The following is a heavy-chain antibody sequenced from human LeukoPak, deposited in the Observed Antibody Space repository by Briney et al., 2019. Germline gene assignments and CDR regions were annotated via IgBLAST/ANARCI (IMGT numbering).Heavy chain of an antibody. CDR1: GFTFSSYW. Sequence: GGSLRLSCAASGFTFSSYWMSWVRQAPGKGLEWVANIKQDGSEKYYVDSVKGRFTISRDNAKNSLYLQMNSLRAEDTAVYYCARDPYSRYSSSWYPYYYYYMDVWGKGTTVTVSS. V-gene: IGHV3-7*01. CDR3: ARDPYSRYSSSWYPYYYYYMDV. D-gene: IGHD6-13*01. CDR2: IKQDGSEK. J-gene: IGHJ6*03.